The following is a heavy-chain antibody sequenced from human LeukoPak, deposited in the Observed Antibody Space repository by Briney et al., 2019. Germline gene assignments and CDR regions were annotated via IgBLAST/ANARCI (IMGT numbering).Heavy chain of an antibody. CDR1: GYSFTSYW. J-gene: IGHJ4*02. CDR2: IYPSGSDT. D-gene: IGHD6-13*01. CDR3: ARHSIADY. Sequence: GESLKISCKASGYSFTSYWIGWVRQMPGKGLEWMAIIYPSGSDTRYSPSFQGQVTISADRSSSTAYLQWSSLKASDTAMYYCARHSIADYWGQGTLVTVSS. V-gene: IGHV5-51*01.